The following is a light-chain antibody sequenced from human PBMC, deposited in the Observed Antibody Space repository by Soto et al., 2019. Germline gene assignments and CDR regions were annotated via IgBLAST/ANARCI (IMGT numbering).Light chain of an antibody. CDR1: QSVSSIY. J-gene: IGKJ4*01. V-gene: IGKV3-20*01. Sequence: ESVLTQSPGTLSLSPGERATLSCRASQSVSSIYLAWYPQKPGQAPRLLIYGASSRATGIPDRFSGSRSGTDFTLTIARLEPEDFAVYYCQQYVSSPRTFGGGTKVEI. CDR3: QQYVSSPRT. CDR2: GAS.